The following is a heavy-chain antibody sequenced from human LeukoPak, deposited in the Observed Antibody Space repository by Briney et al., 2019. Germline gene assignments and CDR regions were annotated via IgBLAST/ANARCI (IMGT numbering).Heavy chain of an antibody. D-gene: IGHD3-10*01. CDR2: INHSGST. J-gene: IGHJ6*04. V-gene: IGHV4-39*07. Sequence: SETLSLTCTVSGGSISSSSYYWGWIRQPPGKGLEWIGEINHSGSTNYNPSLKSRVTISVDTSKTHFSMKLSSVTAADTAAYYCARGRNTMVRGVGLYGMDVWGKGTTVTVSS. CDR1: GGSISSSSYY. CDR3: ARGRNTMVRGVGLYGMDV.